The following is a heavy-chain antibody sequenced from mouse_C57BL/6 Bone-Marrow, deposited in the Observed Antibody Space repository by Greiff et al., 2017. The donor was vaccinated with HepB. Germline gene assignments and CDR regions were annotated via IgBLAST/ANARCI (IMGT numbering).Heavy chain of an antibody. Sequence: VQLQQSGAELARPGASVKLSCKASGYTFTSYGISWVKQRTGQGLEWIGEIYPRSGNTYYNEKFKGKATLTADKSSSTAYMELRSLTSEDSAVYFCASRGGENYYCPYFDVWGTGTTVTVSS. CDR1: GYTFTSYG. V-gene: IGHV1-81*01. D-gene: IGHD1-1*01. J-gene: IGHJ1*03. CDR3: ASRGGENYYCPYFDV. CDR2: IYPRSGNT.